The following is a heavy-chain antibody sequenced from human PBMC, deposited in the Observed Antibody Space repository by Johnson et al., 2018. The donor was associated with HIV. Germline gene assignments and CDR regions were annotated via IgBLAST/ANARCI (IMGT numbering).Heavy chain of an antibody. D-gene: IGHD3-16*01. Sequence: VQLVESGGGVVQPGRSLRLSCAASGFTFSSYAMHWVRQAAGRRLEWVSGIDTAGNTYYLGSVKGRFTISRENAKNSLYLQVNSLGAGDTALSYCARGSYDGDALDIWGQGTMVTVSS. CDR1: GFTFSSYA. CDR3: ARGSYDGDALDI. J-gene: IGHJ3*02. V-gene: IGHV3-13*01. CDR2: IDTAGNT.